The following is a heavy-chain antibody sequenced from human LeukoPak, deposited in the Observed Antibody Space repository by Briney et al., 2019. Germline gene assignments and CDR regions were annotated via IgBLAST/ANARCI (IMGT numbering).Heavy chain of an antibody. J-gene: IGHJ4*02. CDR2: IDSTSGYI. CDR3: ARDTSGSYPIPYFDS. CDR1: GHTFGSVS. D-gene: IGHD3-10*01. Sequence: GGSLTLSCCPSGHTFGSVSMKSVRPSPGKGMEWVSYIDSTSGYIYYADPVTGRFTISRDNATHSLYLQINSLSAEHTAVYYCARDTSGSYPIPYFDSWGQGALVTVSS. V-gene: IGHV3-21*05.